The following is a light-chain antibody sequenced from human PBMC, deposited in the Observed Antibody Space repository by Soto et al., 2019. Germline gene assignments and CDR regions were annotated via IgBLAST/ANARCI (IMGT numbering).Light chain of an antibody. CDR2: GAS. Sequence: EIVMTQSPATLSVSPGDGATLSCTASQSVDSNLAWYQQKPGQAPRLLIYGASTRATGIPARFSGSGSGTEFTLTISSLQSEDFAVYYCQQYNNWPQTFGQGTKVDIK. CDR3: QQYNNWPQT. CDR1: QSVDSN. J-gene: IGKJ1*01. V-gene: IGKV3-15*01.